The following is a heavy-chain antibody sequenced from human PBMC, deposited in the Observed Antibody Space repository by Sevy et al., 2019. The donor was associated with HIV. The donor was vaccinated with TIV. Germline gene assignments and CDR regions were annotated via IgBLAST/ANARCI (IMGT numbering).Heavy chain of an antibody. V-gene: IGHV4-34*01. CDR1: GGSFSGYY. Sequence: SETLSLTCAVYGGSFSGYYWSWIRQPPGKGLEWIGEINHSGSTNYNPSLKSRVTISVDTSKNQFSLMLSSVTAADTAVYYFAGGRYYYGSGSYYYSWGQGTLVTVSS. J-gene: IGHJ4*02. CDR2: INHSGST. D-gene: IGHD3-10*01. CDR3: AGGRYYYGSGSYYYS.